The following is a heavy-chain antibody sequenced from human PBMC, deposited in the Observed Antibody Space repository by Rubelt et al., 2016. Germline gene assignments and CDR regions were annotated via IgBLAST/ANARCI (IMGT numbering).Heavy chain of an antibody. J-gene: IGHJ6*03. D-gene: IGHD4-11*01. CDR1: GGSISSSTSY. V-gene: IGHV4-39*02. CDR2: IYYSGIT. Sequence: QVQLQQWGEGLLKPSETLSLTCTVSGGSISSSTSYWGWIRPPPGKGLEWIGRIYYSGITHYNPSLKRRVTISVATSKTKCSRKLRPVTAADTAVYYCAREDLSNGYYMGVWGQGTTVTVSS. CDR3: AREDLSNGYYMGV.